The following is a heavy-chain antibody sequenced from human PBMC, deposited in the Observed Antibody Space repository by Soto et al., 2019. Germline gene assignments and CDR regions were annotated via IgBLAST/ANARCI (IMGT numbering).Heavy chain of an antibody. J-gene: IGHJ4*02. Sequence: QVQLVESGGGVVQPGRSLRLSCAASGFTFSSYAMHWVRQAPGKGLEWVAVISYDGSNKYYADSVKGRFTISRDNXKNTLYLQMNSLRAEDTAVYYCARGLTSGSTSLDYWGQGTLVTVSS. D-gene: IGHD1-26*01. CDR1: GFTFSSYA. CDR3: ARGLTSGSTSLDY. V-gene: IGHV3-30-3*01. CDR2: ISYDGSNK.